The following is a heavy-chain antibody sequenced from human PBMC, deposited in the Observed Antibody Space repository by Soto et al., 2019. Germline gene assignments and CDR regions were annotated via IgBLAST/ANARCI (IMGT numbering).Heavy chain of an antibody. CDR2: IYYTGTT. J-gene: IGHJ4*02. D-gene: IGHD6-19*01. Sequence: PSETLSLTCTVSGGSISSNSYYWGWIRQPPGKGLEWIACIYYTGTTYYNPSLESRVTISLDTSKNQFSLKLNSVTAADTAVYYWARAPTSSGWTFDDWGQGALVTVSS. V-gene: IGHV4-39*01. CDR3: ARAPTSSGWTFDD. CDR1: GGSISSNSYY.